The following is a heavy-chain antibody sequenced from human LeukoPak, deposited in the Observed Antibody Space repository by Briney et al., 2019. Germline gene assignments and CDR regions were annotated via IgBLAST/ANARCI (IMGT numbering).Heavy chain of an antibody. CDR1: GYTFTGYY. CDR2: INPNSGGT. D-gene: IGHD3-9*01. Sequence: VASVKVSCKASGYTFTGYYMHWVRQAPGQGLEWMGWINPNSGGTNYAQKFRGRVTMTRDTSISTAYMELSRLRSDDTAVYYCARGARPDYDILTGYYSPWFDPWGQGTLVTVSS. V-gene: IGHV1-2*02. CDR3: ARGARPDYDILTGYYSPWFDP. J-gene: IGHJ5*02.